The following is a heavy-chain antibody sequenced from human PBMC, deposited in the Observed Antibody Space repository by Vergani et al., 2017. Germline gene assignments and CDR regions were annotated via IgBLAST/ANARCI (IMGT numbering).Heavy chain of an antibody. J-gene: IGHJ4*02. CDR2: ISGSGGST. V-gene: IGHV3-23*01. CDR3: ATGIFLDY. D-gene: IGHD2-21*01. CDR1: GFTFIMHA. Sequence: EVQLLESGGDLVQPGGSLRLSCAASGFTFIMHAMSWVRQAPGKGLEWVSAISGSGGSTYYADSVKGRFTISRDNSKNTLYLQMNSLRAEDTAVYYCATGIFLDYWGLGTLVTVSS.